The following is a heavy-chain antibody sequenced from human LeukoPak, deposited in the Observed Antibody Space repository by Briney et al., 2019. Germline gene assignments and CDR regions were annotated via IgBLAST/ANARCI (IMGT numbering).Heavy chain of an antibody. Sequence: GGSLRLSCAASGFTFSSYWMSWVRQAPGKGLEWVANIKQDGSEKYYVDSVKGRFTISRDNAKNSLYLQMNSLRAEDTAVYYCARVKQYYDILTGYYSQRSSFDYWGQGTLVTVSS. CDR2: IKQDGSEK. D-gene: IGHD3-9*01. CDR1: GFTFSSYW. CDR3: ARVKQYYDILTGYYSQRSSFDY. V-gene: IGHV3-7*01. J-gene: IGHJ4*02.